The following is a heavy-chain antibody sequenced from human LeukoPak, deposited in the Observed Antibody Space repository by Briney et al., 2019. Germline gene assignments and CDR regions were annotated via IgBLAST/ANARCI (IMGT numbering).Heavy chain of an antibody. CDR2: IIPILGIA. CDR1: GYTFTSYG. Sequence: ASVKVSCKASGYTFTSYGISWVRQAPGQGLEWMGRIIPILGIANYAQKSQGRVTITADKSTSTAYMELSSLRSEDTAVYYCARVVWDYYYYMDVWGKGTTVTVSS. D-gene: IGHD3-16*01. V-gene: IGHV1-69*04. J-gene: IGHJ6*03. CDR3: ARVVWDYYYYMDV.